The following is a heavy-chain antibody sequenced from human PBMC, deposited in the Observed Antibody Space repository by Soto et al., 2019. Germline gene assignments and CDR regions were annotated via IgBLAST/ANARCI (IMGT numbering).Heavy chain of an antibody. J-gene: IGHJ6*02. Sequence: GGSLRLSCAASVFTFSSYSMNWVRQAPGKGLEWVSSISSSSSYIYYADSVKGRFTISRDNAKNSLYLQMNSLRAEDTAVYYCARDFWSGYYNPYYYYGMDVWGQGTTVTAP. CDR1: VFTFSSYS. CDR3: ARDFWSGYYNPYYYYGMDV. CDR2: ISSSSSYI. V-gene: IGHV3-21*01. D-gene: IGHD3-3*01.